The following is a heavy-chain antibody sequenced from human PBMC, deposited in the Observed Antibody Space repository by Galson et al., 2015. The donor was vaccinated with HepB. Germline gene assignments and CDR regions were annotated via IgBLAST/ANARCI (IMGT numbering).Heavy chain of an antibody. CDR3: ARDPPSSSSWEGYGLGYFDY. CDR2: ISYDGSNK. CDR1: GFTFSSYA. V-gene: IGHV3-30*04. J-gene: IGHJ4*02. Sequence: SLRLSCAASGFTFSSYAMHWVRQAPGKGLEWVAVISYDGSNKYYADSVKGRFTISRDNSKNTLYLQMNSLRAEDTAVYYCARDPPSSSSWEGYGLGYFDYWGQGTLVTVSS. D-gene: IGHD6-13*01.